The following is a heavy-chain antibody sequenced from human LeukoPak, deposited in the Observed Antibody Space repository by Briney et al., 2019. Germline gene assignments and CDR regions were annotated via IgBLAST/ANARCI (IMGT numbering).Heavy chain of an antibody. CDR1: GFTFSSYA. V-gene: IGHV3-23*01. D-gene: IGHD6-13*01. CDR3: AKDLRMAAAAGANWFDP. Sequence: PGGSLRLSCAASGFTFSSYAMSWVRQAPGKGLEWVSAISGSGGSTYYADSVKGRFTISRDNSKNTLYLQMNSLRAEDTAVYYRAKDLRMAAAAGANWFDPWGQGTLVTVSS. J-gene: IGHJ5*02. CDR2: ISGSGGST.